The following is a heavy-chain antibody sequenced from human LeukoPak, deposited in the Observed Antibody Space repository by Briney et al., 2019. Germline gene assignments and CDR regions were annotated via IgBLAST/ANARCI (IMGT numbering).Heavy chain of an antibody. Sequence: SETLSLTCTVSGGSISSYYWSWIRQPPGKGLEWIGNIYYSGSSNYNPSLKSRVTISVDTSKNQFSLRLSSVTAADTAVYYCASRRGYSYGYLYWGQGTLVTVSS. CDR2: IYYSGSS. J-gene: IGHJ4*02. CDR1: GGSISSYY. D-gene: IGHD5-18*01. CDR3: ASRRGYSYGYLY. V-gene: IGHV4-59*01.